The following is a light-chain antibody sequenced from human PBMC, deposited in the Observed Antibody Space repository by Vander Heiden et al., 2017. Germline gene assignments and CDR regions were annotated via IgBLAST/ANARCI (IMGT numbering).Light chain of an antibody. J-gene: IGKJ2*01. CDR1: QSVLYSSDNKND. CDR3: QQYYITPYT. V-gene: IGKV4-1*01. CDR2: WAS. Sequence: DIVMTHSPDSLAVSLGERATINCKSSQSVLYSSDNKNDLAWYQQKPGQPPKLLIYWASLRESGVPDRFSGSGSGTDFTLSISSLQAEDVAVYYCQQYYITPYTFGQGTKLEIK.